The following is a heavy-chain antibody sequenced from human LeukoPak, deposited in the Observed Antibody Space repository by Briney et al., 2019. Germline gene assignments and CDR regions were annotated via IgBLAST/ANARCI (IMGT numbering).Heavy chain of an antibody. CDR2: INSEGSST. J-gene: IGHJ6*03. D-gene: IGHD3-3*01. CDR3: ARGYDRYYMDV. CDR1: GFTFSSYW. Sequence: GGSLRLSCAASGFTFSSYWIHWVRQAPGKGLVWVSRINSEGSSTSYADSVKGRFTISRDNAKNTLYRQMNSLRAEDTAVYYCARGYDRYYMDVWGKGTTVTVSS. V-gene: IGHV3-74*01.